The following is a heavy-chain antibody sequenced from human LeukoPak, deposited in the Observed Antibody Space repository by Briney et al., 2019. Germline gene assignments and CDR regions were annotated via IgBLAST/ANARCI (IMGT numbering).Heavy chain of an antibody. V-gene: IGHV3-30*02. J-gene: IGHJ5*02. CDR3: AKANPTLNYWFDP. Sequence: GSLRLSCAASGFTFSSYGMHWVRQAPGKGLEWVAFIRYDGSNKYYADSVKGRFTISRDNSKNTLYLQMNSLRAEDTAVYYCAKANPTLNYWFDPWGQGTLVTVSS. CDR2: IRYDGSNK. CDR1: GFTFSSYG. D-gene: IGHD1-14*01.